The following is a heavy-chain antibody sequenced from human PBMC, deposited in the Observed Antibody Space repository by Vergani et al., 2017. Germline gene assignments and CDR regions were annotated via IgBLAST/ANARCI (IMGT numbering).Heavy chain of an antibody. CDR3: AKANPRNSGYDYLYYYHAMDV. Sequence: VQLVESAGGVVQPGGSLRLSCAASGFTFNHYAMNWVRQAPGKGLEWVSGISGSGGSTYYAGSVKGRFTISRDSSKNTLYLQMNSLSAGETAVYYCAKANPRNSGYDYLYYYHAMDVWGQGTTVTVSS. V-gene: IGHV3-23*04. J-gene: IGHJ6*02. CDR2: ISGSGGST. CDR1: GFTFNHYA. D-gene: IGHD5-12*01.